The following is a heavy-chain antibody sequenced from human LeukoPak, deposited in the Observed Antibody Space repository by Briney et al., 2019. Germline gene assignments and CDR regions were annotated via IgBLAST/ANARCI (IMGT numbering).Heavy chain of an antibody. CDR2: IYYSGST. CDR1: GGSISSSSYY. J-gene: IGHJ4*02. D-gene: IGHD2-2*01. Sequence: SETLSLTCTVSGGSISSSSYYWAWIRQPPGKGLEWIATIYYSGSTNYNPSLKSRVTISVDTSKDQFSLKLTSVTAADTAVYYCARSIYQLLRFDYWGQGTLVTVSS. V-gene: IGHV4-39*07. CDR3: ARSIYQLLRFDY.